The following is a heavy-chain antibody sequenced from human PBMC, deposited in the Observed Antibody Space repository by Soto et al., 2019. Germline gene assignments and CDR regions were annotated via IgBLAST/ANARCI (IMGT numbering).Heavy chain of an antibody. CDR3: ASSLGFSCSVSGLHYYFDY. J-gene: IGHJ4*02. CDR2: TRNKANSYNT. Sequence: EVQLVESGGGLVHPGGSLRLSCAASGFSFSDHYMDWVRQAPGKGLEWVGRTRNKANSYNTEYAASVKGRFTISRDDSKILLYLQMNSLKTEYTAVYYCASSLGFSCSVSGLHYYFDYWGQGTLVTVAS. CDR1: GFSFSDHY. V-gene: IGHV3-72*01. D-gene: IGHD2-15*01.